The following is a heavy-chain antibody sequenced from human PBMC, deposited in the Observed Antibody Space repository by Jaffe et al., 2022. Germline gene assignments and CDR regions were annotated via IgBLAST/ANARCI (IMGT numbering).Heavy chain of an antibody. CDR3: ARVGTTVTQRPGVSRYMDV. V-gene: IGHV4-34*01. Sequence: QVQLQQWGAGLLKPSETLSLTCAVYGGSFSGYYWSWIRQPPGKGLEWIGEINHSGSTNYNPSLKSRVTISVDTSKNQFSLKLSSVTAADTAVYYCARVGTTVTQRPGVSRYMDVWGKGTTVTVSS. CDR2: INHSGST. J-gene: IGHJ6*03. CDR1: GGSFSGYY. D-gene: IGHD4-17*01.